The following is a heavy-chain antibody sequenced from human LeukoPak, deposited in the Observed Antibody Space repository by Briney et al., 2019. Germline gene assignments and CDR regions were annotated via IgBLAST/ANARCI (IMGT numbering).Heavy chain of an antibody. Sequence: PSETLSLTCTVSGGSISSYYWSWIRQPAGKGLEGIGRIYTSGSTNYNPSLKSRVTMSVDTSKNQFSLKLSSVTAADTAVYYCARGGIAALRYYFDYWGQGTLVTVSS. CDR2: IYTSGST. D-gene: IGHD6-6*01. CDR1: GGSISSYY. J-gene: IGHJ4*02. CDR3: ARGGIAALRYYFDY. V-gene: IGHV4-4*07.